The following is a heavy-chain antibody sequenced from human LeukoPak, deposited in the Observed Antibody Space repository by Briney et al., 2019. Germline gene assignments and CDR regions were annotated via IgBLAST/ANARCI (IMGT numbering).Heavy chain of an antibody. CDR1: GFTFSSYA. V-gene: IGHV3-23*01. Sequence: GGSLRLSCAASGFTFSSYAMSWVRQAPGKGLEWVSAISGSGGSTYYADSVKGRFTTSRDNSKNTLYLQMNSLRAEDTAVYYCAKVRYGSDSGIDYWGQGTLVTVSS. CDR3: AKVRYGSDSGIDY. J-gene: IGHJ4*02. D-gene: IGHD4-23*01. CDR2: ISGSGGST.